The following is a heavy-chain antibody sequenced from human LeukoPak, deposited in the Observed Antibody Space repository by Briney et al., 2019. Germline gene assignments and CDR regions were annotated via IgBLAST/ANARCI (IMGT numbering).Heavy chain of an antibody. Sequence: SVKVSCKASGGTFSSYAISWVRQAPGQGLEWMGGIISIFGTANYAQKFQGRVTITADESTSTAYMELSSLRSEDTAVYYCARVRCKYCSSTSCYSFDYWGQGTLVTVSS. V-gene: IGHV1-69*13. CDR1: GGTFSSYA. D-gene: IGHD2-2*01. J-gene: IGHJ4*02. CDR3: ARVRCKYCSSTSCYSFDY. CDR2: IISIFGTA.